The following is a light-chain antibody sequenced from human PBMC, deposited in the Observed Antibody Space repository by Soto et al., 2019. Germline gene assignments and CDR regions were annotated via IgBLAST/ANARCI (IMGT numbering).Light chain of an antibody. V-gene: IGKV3D-20*02. CDR3: QQRSNWPPWT. J-gene: IGKJ1*01. CDR2: DAS. Sequence: DIVLSQSPGTLSLSTGERATLSCRASQSVSSSYLAWYQQKPGQAPRLLIYDASNRATGIPARFSGSGSGTDFTLTISSLEPEDLAVYYCQQRSNWPPWTFGQGTKVDIK. CDR1: QSVSSSY.